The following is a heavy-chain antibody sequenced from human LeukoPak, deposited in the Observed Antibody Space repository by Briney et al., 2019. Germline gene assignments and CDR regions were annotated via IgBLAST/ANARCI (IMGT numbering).Heavy chain of an antibody. Sequence: GGSLRLSCAASGFTFSNAWMSWVRQAPGKGLEWVGRIKSKTDGGTTEYAAPVKGRFTISRDDSKKTLYLEMNSLEPEDTAIYYCNTDYNYGENTRFGYWGQGTLVTVSS. CDR3: NTDYNYGENTRFGY. D-gene: IGHD3-16*01. V-gene: IGHV3-15*01. J-gene: IGHJ4*02. CDR1: GFTFSNAW. CDR2: IKSKTDGGTT.